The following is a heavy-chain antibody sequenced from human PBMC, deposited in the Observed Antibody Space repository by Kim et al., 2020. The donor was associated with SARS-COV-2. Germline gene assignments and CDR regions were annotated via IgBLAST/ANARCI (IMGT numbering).Heavy chain of an antibody. CDR2: K. Sequence: KSYVNSSKGRFPISRDNAKDSLYLKMNSLRAEDTAVYYCARALGLPDFDYWGQGTLVTVSS. CDR3: ARALGLPDFDY. V-gene: IGHV3-7*01. J-gene: IGHJ4*02.